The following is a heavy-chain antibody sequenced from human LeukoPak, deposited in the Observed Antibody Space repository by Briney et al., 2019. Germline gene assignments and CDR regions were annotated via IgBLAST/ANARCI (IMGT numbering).Heavy chain of an antibody. CDR1: GFAFSTYA. D-gene: IGHD2-21*01. CDR3: AKNRALHEIDY. CDR2: ISGSGGST. V-gene: IGHV3-23*01. J-gene: IGHJ4*02. Sequence: SGGSLRLSWAASGFAFSTYAMSWVRQAPGKGLEWVSGISGSGGSTYYADSVKGRFTISRDNSKNTLYLQMNSLIAGDTAIYYCAKNRALHEIDYWGQGTLVTVSS.